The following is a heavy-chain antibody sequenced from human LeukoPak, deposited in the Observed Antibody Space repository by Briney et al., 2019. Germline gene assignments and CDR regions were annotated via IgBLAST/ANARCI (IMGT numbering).Heavy chain of an antibody. CDR2: ISRSSSYT. CDR3: ARAYSSGWDNWFDP. Sequence: GGSLRLSCAASGFTFSDYYMSWIRQARGEGLEGVSYISRSSSYTNYADSVKGRFTISRDNAKNSLYLQMSSLRAEDTAVYYCARAYSSGWDNWFDPWGQGTLVTVSS. CDR1: GFTFSDYY. D-gene: IGHD6-19*01. V-gene: IGHV3-11*06. J-gene: IGHJ5*02.